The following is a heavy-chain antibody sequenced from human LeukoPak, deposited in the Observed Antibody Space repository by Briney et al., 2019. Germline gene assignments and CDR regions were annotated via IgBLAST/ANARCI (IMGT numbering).Heavy chain of an antibody. CDR2: IHHSGST. J-gene: IGHJ4*02. V-gene: IGHV4-34*01. CDR1: GGSFSGHY. D-gene: IGHD3-16*01. CDR3: AKHGGFDFDY. Sequence: KPSETLSLTCGVSGGSFSGHYWSWIRQPPGKGLEWIGQIHHSGSTSYTPSLRSRVTISVDMSKRQISLKLSSVTAADTAVYYCAKHGGFDFDYWGQGTLVTVSS.